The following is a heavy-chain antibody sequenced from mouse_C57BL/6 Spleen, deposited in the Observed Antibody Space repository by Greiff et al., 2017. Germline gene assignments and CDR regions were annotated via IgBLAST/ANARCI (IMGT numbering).Heavy chain of an antibody. D-gene: IGHD1-1*01. Sequence: EVHLVESGGGLVQPGGSLSLSCAASGFTFTDYYMSWVRQPPGKALEWLGFIRNKANGYTTEYSASVKGRFTISRDNSQSILYLQMNALRAEDSATYYCARRHYGSSLAYWGQGTLVTVSA. V-gene: IGHV7-3*01. CDR2: IRNKANGYTT. CDR3: ARRHYGSSLAY. CDR1: GFTFTDYY. J-gene: IGHJ3*01.